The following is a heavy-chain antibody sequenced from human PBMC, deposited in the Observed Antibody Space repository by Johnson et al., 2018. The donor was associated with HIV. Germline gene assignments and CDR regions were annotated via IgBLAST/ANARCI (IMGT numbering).Heavy chain of an antibody. V-gene: IGHV3-11*01. CDR3: AKSGPRAFDI. CDR1: GFTFSDYY. D-gene: IGHD2-8*02. Sequence: QVQLVESGGGLVKPGGSLRLSCAASGFTFSDYYMSWIRQAPGKGLVWVSYISSSGSGGSTYYADSVKGRFTISRDNSKNTLYLQMNSLKTEDTAVYYCAKSGPRAFDIWGQGTMVTVSS. J-gene: IGHJ3*02. CDR2: ISSSGSGGST.